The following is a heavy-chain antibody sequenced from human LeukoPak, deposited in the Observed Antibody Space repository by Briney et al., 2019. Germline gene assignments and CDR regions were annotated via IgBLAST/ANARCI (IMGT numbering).Heavy chain of an antibody. J-gene: IGHJ4*02. V-gene: IGHV3-21*04. D-gene: IGHD3-22*01. CDR3: ARDISIYYDSSGYYPPFGY. CDR1: GFTFSSYS. Sequence: PGGSLRLSCAASGFTFSSYSMNWVRQAPGKGLEWVSSISSSSSYIYYADSVKGRFTISRDNAKNSLYLQMNSLRAEDTAVYYCARDISIYYDSSGYYPPFGYWGPGTLVTVSS. CDR2: ISSSSSYI.